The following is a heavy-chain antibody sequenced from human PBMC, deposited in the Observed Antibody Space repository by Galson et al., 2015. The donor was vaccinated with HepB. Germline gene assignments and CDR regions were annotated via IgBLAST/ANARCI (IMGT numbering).Heavy chain of an antibody. Sequence: SLRLSCAVSGLTFSKYNMNWVRQAPGKGLEWVSSISMSSSYIYYADSVKGRFTISRDNAKNSLYLQINSLRPEDTGVYYCARDTCSSDACYNGVPKFDPRGKGTLVTVSS. V-gene: IGHV3-21*06. J-gene: IGHJ5*02. D-gene: IGHD2-2*02. CDR3: ARDTCSSDACYNGVPKFDP. CDR2: ISMSSSYI. CDR1: GLTFSKYN.